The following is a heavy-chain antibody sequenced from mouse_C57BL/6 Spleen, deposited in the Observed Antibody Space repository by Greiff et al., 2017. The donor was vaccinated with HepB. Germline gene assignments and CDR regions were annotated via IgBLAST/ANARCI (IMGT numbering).Heavy chain of an antibody. CDR1: GFSFTSYG. V-gene: IGHV2-6*01. Sequence: VQLQESGPGLVAPSQSLSITCTVSGFSFTSYGVDWVRQSPEKGLEWLGVIWGVGSTNYNSALKSRLSISKDNSKSQGFLKMNSLQTDDTAMYYCASDDYGGFACWGQGTLVTVSA. D-gene: IGHD2-4*01. CDR3: ASDDYGGFAC. CDR2: IWGVGST. J-gene: IGHJ3*01.